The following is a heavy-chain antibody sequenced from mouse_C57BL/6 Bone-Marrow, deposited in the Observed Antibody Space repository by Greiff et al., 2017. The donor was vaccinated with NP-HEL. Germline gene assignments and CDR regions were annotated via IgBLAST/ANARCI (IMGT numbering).Heavy chain of an antibody. CDR2: IHPNSGST. CDR1: GYTFTSYW. V-gene: IGHV1-64*01. Sequence: VQLQQPGAELVKPGASVKLSCKASGYTFTSYWMHWVKRRPGQGLEWIGMIHPNSGSTNYNEKFKSKATLTVDKSSSTAYMQLSSLTSEDSAVYYCAREDLWLRHDFDYWGQGTTLTVSS. D-gene: IGHD2-2*01. CDR3: AREDLWLRHDFDY. J-gene: IGHJ2*01.